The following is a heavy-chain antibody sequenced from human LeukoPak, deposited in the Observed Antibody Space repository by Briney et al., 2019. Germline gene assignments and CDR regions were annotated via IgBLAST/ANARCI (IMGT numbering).Heavy chain of an antibody. CDR2: IWYDGSNK. CDR1: GFTFSSYG. Sequence: GRSLRLSCAASGFTFSSYGMHWVRQAPGKGLEWVAVIWYDGSNKYYADSVKGRFTISRDNSKNTLYLQMNSLRAEDTAVYYCARVVDTAMPDYWGQGTLVTVSS. CDR3: ARVVDTAMPDY. V-gene: IGHV3-33*01. J-gene: IGHJ4*02. D-gene: IGHD5-18*01.